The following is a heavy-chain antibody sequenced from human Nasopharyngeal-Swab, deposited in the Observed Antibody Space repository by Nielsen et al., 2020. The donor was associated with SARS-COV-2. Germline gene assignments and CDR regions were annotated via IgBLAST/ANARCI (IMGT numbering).Heavy chain of an antibody. J-gene: IGHJ6*02. D-gene: IGHD2-15*01. CDR1: GYTFTSYG. Sequence: ASVKVSCKASGYTFTSYGISWVRQAPGQGLEWMGWISAYNGNTNYAQKLQGRVTMTTDTSTSTAYMELSSLRSEDTAVYYCARDLGSTLYGMDVWGQGTTVTVSS. CDR3: ARDLGSTLYGMDV. V-gene: IGHV1-18*01. CDR2: ISAYNGNT.